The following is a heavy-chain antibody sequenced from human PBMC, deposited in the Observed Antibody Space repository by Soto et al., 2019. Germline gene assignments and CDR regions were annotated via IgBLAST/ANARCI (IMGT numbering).Heavy chain of an antibody. CDR2: RWYDGSNK. Sequence: QVQLVESGGVVVQPGRSLRLSCAASGFNFSSYGMHWVRQAPGKGLEGVAVRWYDGSNKYYADSGKGRFTISRDNYKNTLYLQMNSLRAEDTSVYYCAREGGIQLQDSYYYGMDVWGQGTTVTVSS. V-gene: IGHV3-33*01. CDR1: GFNFSSYG. CDR3: AREGGIQLQDSYYYGMDV. J-gene: IGHJ6*02. D-gene: IGHD5-18*01.